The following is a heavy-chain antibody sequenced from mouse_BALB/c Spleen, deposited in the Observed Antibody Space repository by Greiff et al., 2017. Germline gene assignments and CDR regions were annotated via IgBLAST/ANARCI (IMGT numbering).Heavy chain of an antibody. CDR3: ARDRYAAMDY. J-gene: IGHJ4*01. D-gene: IGHD2-14*01. Sequence: EVKLVESGGGLVQPGGSRKLSCAASGFTFSDYGMSWVRQAPGKGPEWVAFISNLAYSIYYADTVTGRFTISRENAKNTLYLEMSSLRSEDTAMYYCARDRYAAMDYWGQGTSVTVS. CDR2: ISNLAYSI. V-gene: IGHV5-15*02. CDR1: GFTFSDYG.